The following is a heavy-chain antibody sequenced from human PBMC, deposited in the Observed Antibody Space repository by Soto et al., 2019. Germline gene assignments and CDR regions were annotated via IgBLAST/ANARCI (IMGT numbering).Heavy chain of an antibody. D-gene: IGHD2-2*02. CDR1: GYTFTDYY. J-gene: IGHJ4*02. V-gene: IGHV1-2*04. Sequence: GASVKVSCKASGYTFTDYYIHWVRQAPGQGLEWMGWINPNNGDTNLPQNLQGWVTMTRDTSISTVYLELSRLTSDDTAVYFCARARRNCSGATCYTDFDYWGQGTQVTVSS. CDR3: ARARRNCSGATCYTDFDY. CDR2: INPNNGDT.